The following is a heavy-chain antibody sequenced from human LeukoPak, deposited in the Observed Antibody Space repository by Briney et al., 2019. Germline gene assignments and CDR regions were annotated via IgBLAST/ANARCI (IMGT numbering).Heavy chain of an antibody. CDR1: GYTFSGYY. J-gene: IGHJ1*01. V-gene: IGHV1-2*02. CDR2: INARGGDT. Sequence: GASVKVSCKASGYTFSGYYIHWVRQAPGRGLEWVGWINARGGDTNYAQKFQGRVILTRDTSITTSYMEVISLTSDDTAVYYCARASLASAGTRFWGQGTQVIVSS. CDR3: ARASLASAGTRF. D-gene: IGHD6-13*01.